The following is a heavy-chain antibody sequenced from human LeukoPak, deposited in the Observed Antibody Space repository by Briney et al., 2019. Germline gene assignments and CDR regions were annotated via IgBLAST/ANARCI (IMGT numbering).Heavy chain of an antibody. CDR1: EFTFSSYW. CDR2: IKQDGSEK. D-gene: IGHD1-26*01. CDR3: ARDTGGSYYDY. Sequence: SGESLRLSCAASEFTFSSYWMSWVRQAPGKGLEWVANIKQDGSEKYYVDSVKGRFTISTDNAKNSLYLQMNSLRAEDTAVYYCARDTGGSYYDYWGQGTLVTVSS. J-gene: IGHJ4*02. V-gene: IGHV3-7*01.